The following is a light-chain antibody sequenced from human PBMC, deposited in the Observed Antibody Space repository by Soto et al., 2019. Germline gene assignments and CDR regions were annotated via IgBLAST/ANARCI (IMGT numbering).Light chain of an antibody. V-gene: IGKV3-20*01. CDR2: GAS. Sequence: ETVLTQSPGTLSLSPGERATLSCRASQSIRSNYLAWYRQTPGQAPRLLIYGASKRASGIADRFSCSGSGTDFTLIISRLEPEDFALYYCQQYGSSPWTFGQGTKVEIK. CDR1: QSIRSNY. CDR3: QQYGSSPWT. J-gene: IGKJ1*01.